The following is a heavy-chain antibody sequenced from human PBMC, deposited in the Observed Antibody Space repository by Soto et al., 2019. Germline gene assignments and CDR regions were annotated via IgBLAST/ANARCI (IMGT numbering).Heavy chain of an antibody. CDR2: IRGSGGST. CDR1: GFTLRNYW. V-gene: IGHV3-23*01. D-gene: IGHD6-19*01. Sequence: PGGSLRLSCAASGFTLRNYWMTWVRQAPGKGLEWVADIRGSGGSTYYADSVKGRFTISRDNSKNTLYLQMNSLRAEDTAVYYCAKGQPSVAGTDFDYWGQGTLVTVSS. CDR3: AKGQPSVAGTDFDY. J-gene: IGHJ4*02.